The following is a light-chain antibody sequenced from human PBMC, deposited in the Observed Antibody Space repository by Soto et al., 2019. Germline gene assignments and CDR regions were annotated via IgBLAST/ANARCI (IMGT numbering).Light chain of an antibody. J-gene: IGKJ2*01. V-gene: IGKV4-1*01. Sequence: DIVMTQSPDSLAVSLGERATINCKSSQSVLYSSNNKNYLAWYQQKPGQPPKLLIYWASTRESGVPDRFSGSGSGTDFTHTISNLQAEDVAVYYSQQYYSTPPYTFGQGTKLEIK. CDR2: WAS. CDR3: QQYYSTPPYT. CDR1: QSVLYSSNNKNY.